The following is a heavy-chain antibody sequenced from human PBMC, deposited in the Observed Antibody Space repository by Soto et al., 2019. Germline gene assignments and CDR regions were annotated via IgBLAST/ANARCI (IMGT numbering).Heavy chain of an antibody. D-gene: IGHD6-6*01. J-gene: IGHJ3*02. Sequence: ASVQVSRTASGHTITIYAIHCVGQAPGQRLEWMGWINAGNGNTKYSQKLQGRVTMTTDTSTSTAYMELRSLRSDDTAVYYCARGEGSSPGAFDSWGQGTMVTVSS. CDR3: ARGEGSSPGAFDS. CDR2: INAGNGNT. V-gene: IGHV1-3*01. CDR1: GHTITIYA.